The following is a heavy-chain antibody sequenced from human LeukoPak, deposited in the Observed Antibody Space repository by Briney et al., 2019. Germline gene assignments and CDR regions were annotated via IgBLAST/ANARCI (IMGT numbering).Heavy chain of an antibody. D-gene: IGHD1-26*01. Sequence: GGSLRLSCAASGFTFSNAWMSWVRQAPGKGLEWVGRIKSKTDGGTTDYAAPVKSRFTISRGDSKNTLYLQMNSLKTEDTAVYYCTTAVGATLFDYWGQGTLVTVSS. V-gene: IGHV3-15*01. CDR3: TTAVGATLFDY. J-gene: IGHJ4*02. CDR1: GFTFSNAW. CDR2: IKSKTDGGTT.